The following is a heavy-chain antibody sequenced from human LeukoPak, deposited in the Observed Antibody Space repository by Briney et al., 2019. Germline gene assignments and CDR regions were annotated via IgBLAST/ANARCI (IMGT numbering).Heavy chain of an antibody. CDR2: INPSGGST. CDR3: ARVPPGYCSGGSCYLDAFDI. J-gene: IGHJ3*02. D-gene: IGHD2-15*01. V-gene: IGHV1-46*01. Sequence: GASVKVSCKASGYTFTSYYMHWVRQAPGQGLEWMGIINPSGGSTCYAQKFQGRVTMTRDTSTSTVYMELSSLRSEDTAVYYCARVPPGYCSGGSCYLDAFDIWGQGTMVTVSS. CDR1: GYTFTSYY.